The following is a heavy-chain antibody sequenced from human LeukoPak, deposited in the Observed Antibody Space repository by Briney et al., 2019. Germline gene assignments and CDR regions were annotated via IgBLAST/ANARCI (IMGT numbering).Heavy chain of an antibody. V-gene: IGHV3-48*01. CDR1: GFTFSSYS. Sequence: PGGSLRLSCAASGFTFSSYSMNGVRQAPGKGLEWVSYSSSSSSTIYYADPVKGRFTISRDNAKNSLYLQMNSLRAEDTAVYYCARDSVYCSSTSCYGYYYGMDVWGQGTTVTVSS. J-gene: IGHJ6*02. CDR2: SSSSSSTI. CDR3: ARDSVYCSSTSCYGYYYGMDV. D-gene: IGHD2-2*01.